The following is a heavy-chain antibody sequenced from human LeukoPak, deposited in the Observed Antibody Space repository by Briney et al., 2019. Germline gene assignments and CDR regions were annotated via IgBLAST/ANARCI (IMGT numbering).Heavy chain of an antibody. J-gene: IGHJ5*02. V-gene: IGHV3-33*01. Sequence: GGSLRLSCAASGFTFSSYGMHWVRQAPGKGLECVAVIWYDGSNKYYADSVKGRFTISRDNSKNTLYLQMNSLRAEDTAVYYCARESRITGTTYRTWFDPWGQGTLVTVSS. CDR3: ARESRITGTTYRTWFDP. D-gene: IGHD1-7*01. CDR1: GFTFSSYG. CDR2: IWYDGSNK.